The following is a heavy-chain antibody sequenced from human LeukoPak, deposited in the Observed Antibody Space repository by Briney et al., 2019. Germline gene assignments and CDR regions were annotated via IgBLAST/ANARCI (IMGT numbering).Heavy chain of an antibody. CDR3: ARAMNSWFLLDLDY. Sequence: GASVKVSCKASGYTSTAYYIHWVRQAPGQGLEWMGWIDPNSGDTKYVEKFQGRATMTRDTSFSTAYMALSSLRSDDTAMYYCARAMNSWFLLDLDYWGQGNLVTVSS. J-gene: IGHJ4*02. CDR2: IDPNSGDT. CDR1: GYTSTAYY. D-gene: IGHD3-22*01. V-gene: IGHV1-2*02.